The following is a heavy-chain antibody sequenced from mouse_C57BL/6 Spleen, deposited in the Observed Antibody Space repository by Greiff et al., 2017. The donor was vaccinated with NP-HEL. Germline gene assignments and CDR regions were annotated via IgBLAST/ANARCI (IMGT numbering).Heavy chain of an antibody. J-gene: IGHJ2*01. Sequence: EVQGVESGGGLVQPKGSLKLSCAASGFTFNTYAMHWVRQAPGKGLEWVARIRSKSSNYATYYADSVKDRFTISRDDSQSMLYLQMNNLKTEDTAMYYCVREEDYYGSSPLDYWGQGTTLTVSS. CDR2: IRSKSSNYAT. D-gene: IGHD1-1*01. V-gene: IGHV10-3*01. CDR3: VREEDYYGSSPLDY. CDR1: GFTFNTYA.